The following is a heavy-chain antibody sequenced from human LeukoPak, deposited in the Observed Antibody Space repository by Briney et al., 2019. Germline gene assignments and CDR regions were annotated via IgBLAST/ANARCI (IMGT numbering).Heavy chain of an antibody. J-gene: IGHJ5*01. CDR2: IFYSGST. D-gene: IGHD3-22*01. CDR1: SGSISTSNYY. CDR3: ARGGSITMIAGTS. V-gene: IGHV4-39*07. Sequence: SETLSLTCTVSSGSISTSNYYWGWVRQPPGKALEWIGNIFYSGSTYYSPSLKSRVTISLDTSRNQFSLKLNSVTAADTAVYYCARGGSITMIAGTSWGHGTLVTVSS.